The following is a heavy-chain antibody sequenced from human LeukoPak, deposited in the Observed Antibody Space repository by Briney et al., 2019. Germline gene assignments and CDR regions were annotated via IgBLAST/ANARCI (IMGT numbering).Heavy chain of an antibody. D-gene: IGHD3-3*01. Sequence: GGSLRLSCAASGFTFSSYGMHWVRQAPGKGLEWVAFIRYDGSNKYYADSVKGRFTISRDNSKNTPYLQMNSLRAEDTAVYYCATSSNVLRFLEWLPSPVNAFDIWGQGTMVTVSS. CDR1: GFTFSSYG. CDR3: ATSSNVLRFLEWLPSPVNAFDI. V-gene: IGHV3-30*02. CDR2: IRYDGSNK. J-gene: IGHJ3*02.